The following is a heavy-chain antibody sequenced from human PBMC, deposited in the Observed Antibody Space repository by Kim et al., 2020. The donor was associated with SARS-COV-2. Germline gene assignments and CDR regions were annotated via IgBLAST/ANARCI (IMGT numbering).Heavy chain of an antibody. V-gene: IGHV3-21*01. CDR2: ISSSSSYI. J-gene: IGHJ6*03. D-gene: IGHD4-17*01. Sequence: GGSLRLSCAASGFTFSSYSMNWVRQAPGKGLEWVSSISSSSSYIYYADSVKGRFTISRDNAKNSLYLQMNSLRAEDTAVYYCASLALTDYGDYYYYYYYMDVWGKGTTVTVSS. CDR3: ASLALTDYGDYYYYYYYMDV. CDR1: GFTFSSYS.